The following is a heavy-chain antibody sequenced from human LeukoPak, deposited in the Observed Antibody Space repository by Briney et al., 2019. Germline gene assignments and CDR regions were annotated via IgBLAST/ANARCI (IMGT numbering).Heavy chain of an antibody. Sequence: GGSLRLSCAASGFTFSSYAMHWVRQAPGKGLEYVSAISSNGGSTYYANSVKGRFTISRDSSKNTLYLQMGSLRAEDMAVYYCASERFDAFDIWGQGTMVTVSS. CDR1: GFTFSSYA. CDR2: ISSNGGST. V-gene: IGHV3-64*01. J-gene: IGHJ3*02. CDR3: ASERFDAFDI. D-gene: IGHD3-16*01.